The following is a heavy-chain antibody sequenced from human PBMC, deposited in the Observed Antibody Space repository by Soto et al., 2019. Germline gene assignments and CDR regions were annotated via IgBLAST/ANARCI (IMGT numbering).Heavy chain of an antibody. V-gene: IGHV4-39*01. CDR3: ARPYSDYYEGYYYYYMDV. CDR2: IYYSGST. J-gene: IGHJ6*03. D-gene: IGHD4-17*01. CDR1: GGSISSSSYY. Sequence: PSETLSLTCTVSGGSISSSSYYWGWIRQPPGKGLEWIGSIYYSGSTYYNPSLKSRVTISVGTSKNQFSLKLSSVTAADTAVYYCARPYSDYYEGYYYYYMDVWGKGTTVTVSS.